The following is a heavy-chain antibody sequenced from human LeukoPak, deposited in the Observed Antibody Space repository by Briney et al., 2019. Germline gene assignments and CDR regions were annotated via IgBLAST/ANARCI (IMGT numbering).Heavy chain of an antibody. CDR1: GFTFSNYG. D-gene: IGHD3-10*01. J-gene: IGHJ4*02. CDR2: IWYDGSNK. V-gene: IGHV3-33*01. Sequence: GGSLRLSCAASGFTFSNYGIHWVRQAPGKGLEWVALIWYDGSNKKYADSVKGRFTISRDNSKNTLSLQLNSLRAEDTAVYYCARPLYGSGRSYYWGQGTLVTVSS. CDR3: ARPLYGSGRSYY.